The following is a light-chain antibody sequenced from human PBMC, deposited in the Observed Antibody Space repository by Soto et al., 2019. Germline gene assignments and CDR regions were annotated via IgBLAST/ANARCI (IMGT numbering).Light chain of an antibody. Sequence: DIQMTQSPSTLSASVGDRVTITSRASESISSSLAWYQQKPGKAPKLLIYKASSLESGVPSRFSGSGSGTEFTLTISSLHPDDFATYYCQQYNSFSRTFGQGTKVEI. V-gene: IGKV1-5*03. CDR2: KAS. CDR3: QQYNSFSRT. CDR1: ESISSS. J-gene: IGKJ1*01.